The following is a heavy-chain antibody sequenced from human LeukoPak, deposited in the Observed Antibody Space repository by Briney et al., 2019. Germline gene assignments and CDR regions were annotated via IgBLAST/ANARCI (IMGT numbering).Heavy chain of an antibody. Sequence: GGSLRLSCAASGFTFSSYEMNWVRQAPGKGLEWVSYISSSGSTIYYADSVKGRFTISRDNAKNSLYLQMNSLRAEDTAVYYCARLTRGYYYGSGILPYWGQGTLVTVSS. V-gene: IGHV3-48*03. CDR1: GFTFSSYE. J-gene: IGHJ4*02. D-gene: IGHD3-10*01. CDR3: ARLTRGYYYGSGILPY. CDR2: ISSSGSTI.